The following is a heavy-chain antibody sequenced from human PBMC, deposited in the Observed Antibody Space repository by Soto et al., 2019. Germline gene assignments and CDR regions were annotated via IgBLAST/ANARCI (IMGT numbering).Heavy chain of an antibody. Sequence: EVQLVESGGGLIKPGGSLRLSCVVSGFTFSNVWMSWVRQAPGKGLEWVGRIKNKIDAETTDYAAAVKGRFIISRDNSENTAYLQMNSLKSEDTAVYYCTTNDAFDVWGQGTMVTVSP. CDR1: GFTFSNVW. CDR3: TTNDAFDV. CDR2: IKNKIDAETT. J-gene: IGHJ3*01. V-gene: IGHV3-15*01.